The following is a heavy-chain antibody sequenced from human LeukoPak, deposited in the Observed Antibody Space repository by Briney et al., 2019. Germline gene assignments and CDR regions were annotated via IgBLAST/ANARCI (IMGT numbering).Heavy chain of an antibody. CDR1: GGSISSYY. J-gene: IGHJ4*02. V-gene: IGHV4-59*12. CDR2: IYYSGST. D-gene: IGHD3-3*01. Sequence: PSETLSLTCTVSGGSISSYYWSWIRQPPGKGLEWIGYIYYSGSTNYNPSLKSRVTISVDTSKNQFSLKLSSVTAADTAVYYCARGGVNYDFWSGYYSYWGQGTLVTVSS. CDR3: ARGGVNYDFWSGYYSY.